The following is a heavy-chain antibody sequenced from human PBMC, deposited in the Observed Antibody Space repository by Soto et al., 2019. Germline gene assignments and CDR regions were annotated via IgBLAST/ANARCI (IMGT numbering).Heavy chain of an antibody. D-gene: IGHD6-19*01. CDR1: GFIVSSNF. Sequence: LSLSCAASGFIVSSNFMSWVRQAPGKGLEWVSVLYSGGGTYYADSVKGRFTISRDNAKNSLYLQMNSLRAEETDLYYCAKDFKWLVPQTSGAFDIWGEGTMVTVSS. CDR2: LYSGGGT. J-gene: IGHJ3*02. CDR3: AKDFKWLVPQTSGAFDI. V-gene: IGHV3-53*05.